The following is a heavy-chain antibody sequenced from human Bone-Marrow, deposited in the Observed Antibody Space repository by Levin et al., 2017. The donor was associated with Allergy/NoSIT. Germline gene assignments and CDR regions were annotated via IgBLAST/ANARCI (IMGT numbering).Heavy chain of an antibody. V-gene: IGHV3-21*01. CDR2: ITSSSNYI. D-gene: IGHD2-21*01. J-gene: IGHJ5*02. Sequence: ETLSLTCAASGFTFSSYSMNWVRQAPGKGLEWVSSITSSSNYIYYADSVKGRFTISRDNAKSSLYLQMNSLRAEDTAVYYCARDWGGGDLWGQGTLVTVSS. CDR1: GFTFSSYS. CDR3: ARDWGGGDL.